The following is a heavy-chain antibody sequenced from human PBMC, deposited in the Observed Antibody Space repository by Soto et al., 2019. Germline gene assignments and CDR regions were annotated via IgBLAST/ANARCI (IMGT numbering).Heavy chain of an antibody. D-gene: IGHD6-6*01. Sequence: SETLSLTCTVSGGSISSSSYYWGWIRQPPGKGLEWIGSIYYSGSTYYNPSLKSRVTISVDTSKNQFSLKLSSVTAADTAVYYCARHEYSSSCVDYWGQGTLVTVSS. CDR2: IYYSGST. CDR1: GGSISSSSYY. CDR3: ARHEYSSSCVDY. J-gene: IGHJ4*02. V-gene: IGHV4-39*01.